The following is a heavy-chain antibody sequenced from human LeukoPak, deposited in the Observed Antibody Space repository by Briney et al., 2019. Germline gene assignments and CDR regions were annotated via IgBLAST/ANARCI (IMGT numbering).Heavy chain of an antibody. CDR3: GAAARSLDWFDP. V-gene: IGHV4-39*07. CDR1: GGSISSSDYY. J-gene: IGHJ5*02. D-gene: IGHD6-6*01. Sequence: PSETLSLTCTISGGSISSSDYYWGCIRQPPGKGLGWIGSIYYSGSTYYNPSLKSRVTISVDTSTSHFSLTLSSVTAAVTAVYYCGAAARSLDWFDPWGQGTLVTVSS. CDR2: IYYSGST.